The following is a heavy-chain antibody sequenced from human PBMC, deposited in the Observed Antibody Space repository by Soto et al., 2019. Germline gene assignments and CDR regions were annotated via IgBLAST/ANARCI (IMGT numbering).Heavy chain of an antibody. V-gene: IGHV4-31*03. J-gene: IGHJ5*02. Sequence: SETLSLTCTVSGGSISSGSYYWSWIRQHPGKGLEWIGYIYYSGSTYYNPSLKSRVTISVDTSKNQFSLKLSSVTAADTAVYYCARATIYDSSGYSCFDPWRQGTLVTISS. D-gene: IGHD3-22*01. CDR1: GGSISSGSYY. CDR3: ARATIYDSSGYSCFDP. CDR2: IYYSGST.